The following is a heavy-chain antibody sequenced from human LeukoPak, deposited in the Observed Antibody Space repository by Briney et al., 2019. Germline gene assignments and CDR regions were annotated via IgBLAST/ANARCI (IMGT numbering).Heavy chain of an antibody. J-gene: IGHJ4*02. D-gene: IGHD6-19*01. CDR3: ARHFSNGWSDK. V-gene: IGHV4-59*08. Sequence: SETLSLTCTVSGASLSTSSWTWIRQPPGKGLECIGFIYYSGTAHYHPSLKSRVTISLDTSKNQFSLRLSSVPAADTAVYYCARHFSNGWSDKWGQGTLVTVS. CDR1: GASLSTSS. CDR2: IYYSGTA.